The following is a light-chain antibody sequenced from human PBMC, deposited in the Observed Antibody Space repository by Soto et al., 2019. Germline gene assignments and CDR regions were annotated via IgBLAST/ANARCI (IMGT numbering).Light chain of an antibody. Sequence: DIQLTQSPPTLSASMGDRVTITCRLSQNINKWFALYQQKPGKAPKLLIYDASNLESGVPSSFSGSGSGTEFTLTIRSLQPDDFATYYFQQYNSFSPFGQGTKVEI. CDR2: DAS. J-gene: IGKJ1*01. V-gene: IGKV1-5*01. CDR3: QQYNSFSP. CDR1: QNINKW.